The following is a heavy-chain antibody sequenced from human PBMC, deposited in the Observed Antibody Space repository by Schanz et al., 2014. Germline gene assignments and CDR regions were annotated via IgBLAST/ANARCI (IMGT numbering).Heavy chain of an antibody. CDR3: ATCSGGTCHAKPVLDN. CDR2: ISPLLGVA. V-gene: IGHV1-69*09. CDR1: RYPFTAYY. J-gene: IGHJ4*02. D-gene: IGHD2-15*01. Sequence: QVHLVQSGSEVKKPGASVKVSCKASRYPFTAYYMHWVRQAPGQGPQWMGRISPLLGVANYAQEFQGRLTITADTSPSTAYMELSSLRSEDTAVYYCATCSGGTCHAKPVLDNWGQGTLVTVSS.